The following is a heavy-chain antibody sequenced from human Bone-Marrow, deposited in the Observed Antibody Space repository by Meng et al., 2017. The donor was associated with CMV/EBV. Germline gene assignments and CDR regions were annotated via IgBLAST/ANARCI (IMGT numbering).Heavy chain of an antibody. CDR3: AKEDIPAAISYYFHY. CDR1: GFTFSGAG. D-gene: IGHD2-2*01. CDR2: IWFDGSKK. V-gene: IGHV3-33*06. J-gene: IGHJ4*02. Sequence: SGFTFSGAGLPWFSQDTGKGLEWVAVIWFDGSKKNYAESVKGRFSISRDNSQNTVYLEMNNLRAEDTAMYYCAKEDIPAAISYYFHYWGQGTLVTVSS.